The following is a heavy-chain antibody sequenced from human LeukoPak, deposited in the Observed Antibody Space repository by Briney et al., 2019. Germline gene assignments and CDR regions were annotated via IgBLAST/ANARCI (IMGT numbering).Heavy chain of an antibody. CDR1: GDSVSINSAA. CDR2: TYYRSKWHY. V-gene: IGHV6-1*01. J-gene: IGHJ5*02. Sequence: SQTLSLTFVISGDSVSINSAAWNWIRQSPSRGLEWLGRTYYRSKWHYDYAVSVKSRITINPDTSKNQFSLHLDSVTPEDTAVYYCAGYSYGVRPSWGRGTLVSVSS. CDR3: AGYSYGVRPS. D-gene: IGHD5-18*01.